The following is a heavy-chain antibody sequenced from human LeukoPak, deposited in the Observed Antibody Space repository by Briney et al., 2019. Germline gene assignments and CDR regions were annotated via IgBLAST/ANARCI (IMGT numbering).Heavy chain of an antibody. Sequence: GRSLRLSCAASGFTFDDYAVHWVRQAPGKGLEWVSGISWNSGDIGYADSVKGRFTISRDNAKISLYRQINSLRPEDTALYYCAKDRKSKDLDSIDVWGQGTMVIVSS. V-gene: IGHV3-9*01. D-gene: IGHD3-3*01. J-gene: IGHJ3*01. CDR2: ISWNSGDI. CDR1: GFTFDDYA. CDR3: AKDRKSKDLDSIDV.